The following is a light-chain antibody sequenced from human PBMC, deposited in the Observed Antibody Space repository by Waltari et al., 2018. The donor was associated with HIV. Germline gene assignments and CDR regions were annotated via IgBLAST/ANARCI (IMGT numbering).Light chain of an antibody. CDR1: SSNIGAGYD. J-gene: IGLJ2*01. CDR2: ANY. V-gene: IGLV1-40*01. Sequence: QSLLTQPPSVSAAPGQRVTISCTGSSSNIGAGYDLHWYHQVPGTAPNLVIDANYDRASGVPDRVSGSKFGPSASLAITGLQAEDEGTYYCQSYDSGSGGSVFGGGTKLTVL. CDR3: QSYDSGSGGSV.